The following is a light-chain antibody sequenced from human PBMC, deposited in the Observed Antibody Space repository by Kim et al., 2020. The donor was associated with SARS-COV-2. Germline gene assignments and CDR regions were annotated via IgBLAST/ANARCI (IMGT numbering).Light chain of an antibody. CDR3: NSRDSSGNHHV. CDR1: SLRSYY. J-gene: IGLJ1*01. V-gene: IGLV3-19*01. CDR2: GKN. Sequence: SSELTKDPAVSVALGQTVRITCQGDSLRSYYASWYQQKPGQAPVLVIYGKNNRPSGIPDRFSGSSSGNTASLTITGAQAEDEADYYCNSRDSSGNHHVFGTGTKVTVL.